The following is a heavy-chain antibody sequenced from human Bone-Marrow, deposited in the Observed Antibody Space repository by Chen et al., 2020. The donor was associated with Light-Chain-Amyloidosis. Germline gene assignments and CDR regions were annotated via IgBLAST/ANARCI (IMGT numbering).Heavy chain of an antibody. CDR2: INTDIGNA. Sequence: QVHLVQSGSELKKPGASVKLSCKTSGYTFTAYSVNWVRQAPGQGLQWVGRINTDIGNATYAQGFTGRFFISLDTSVTTAYLQITGLKAEDTAVYYCARGVGVTGDSNFDSLGQGTRVTVSS. CDR3: ARGVGVTGDSNFDS. D-gene: IGHD2-21*02. J-gene: IGHJ4*02. CDR1: GYTFTAYS. V-gene: IGHV7-4-1*02.